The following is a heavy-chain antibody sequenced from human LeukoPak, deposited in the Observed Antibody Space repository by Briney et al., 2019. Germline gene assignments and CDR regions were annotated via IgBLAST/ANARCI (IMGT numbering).Heavy chain of an antibody. CDR1: GFTFSSYA. V-gene: IGHV3-23*01. D-gene: IGHD3-16*01. CDR2: ISVSGGST. CDR3: AKGYYAYVWESYYFDY. Sequence: PGGSLRLSCAASGFTFSSYAMSWVRQAPGKGLEWASAISVSGGSTYYADSVKGRFTISRDNSRDTPYLQMNSLRAEDTAVYYCAKGYYAYVWESYYFDYWGQGTLVTVSS. J-gene: IGHJ4*02.